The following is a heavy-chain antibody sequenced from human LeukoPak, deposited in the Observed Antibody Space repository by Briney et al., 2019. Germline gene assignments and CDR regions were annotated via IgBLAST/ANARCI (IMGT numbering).Heavy chain of an antibody. CDR1: GYTFTSYG. CDR3: ARDLSGYASGSTCSDQ. Sequence: GGSLRLSCKVSGYTFTSYGISWVRQAPGQGLEWMGWISAYNGNTNYAQMLQGRVTMTTDTSTSTAYMELRSLRSDDTAVYYCARDLSGYASGSTCSDQWGQGTLVTVSS. J-gene: IGHJ4*02. V-gene: IGHV1-18*01. D-gene: IGHD3-10*01. CDR2: ISAYNGNT.